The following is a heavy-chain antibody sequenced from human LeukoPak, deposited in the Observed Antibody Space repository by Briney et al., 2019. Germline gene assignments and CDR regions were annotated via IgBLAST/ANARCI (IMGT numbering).Heavy chain of an antibody. Sequence: GGSLRLSCAASGFTFSSYWMHWVRQAPGKGLVWVSRINSDGSSTSYADSVKGRFTISRDNAKNTLYLQMNSLRAEDTAVYYCAIAGGNPFKTLDYWGQGTLVTVSS. CDR2: INSDGSST. CDR3: AIAGGNPFKTLDY. J-gene: IGHJ4*02. CDR1: GFTFSSYW. V-gene: IGHV3-74*01. D-gene: IGHD4-23*01.